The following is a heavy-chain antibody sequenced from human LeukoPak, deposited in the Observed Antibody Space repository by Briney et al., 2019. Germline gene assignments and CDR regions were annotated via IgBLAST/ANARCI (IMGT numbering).Heavy chain of an antibody. D-gene: IGHD3-22*01. Sequence: SETLSLTCTVSGGSISSYYWSWIRQPAGKGLEWIGRIYTSGSTNYNPSLKGRVTMSVDTSKNQFSLKLSSVTAADTAVYYCARALYYYDSSGHQRWFDPWGQGTLVTVSS. J-gene: IGHJ5*02. CDR3: ARALYYYDSSGHQRWFDP. CDR1: GGSISSYY. V-gene: IGHV4-4*07. CDR2: IYTSGST.